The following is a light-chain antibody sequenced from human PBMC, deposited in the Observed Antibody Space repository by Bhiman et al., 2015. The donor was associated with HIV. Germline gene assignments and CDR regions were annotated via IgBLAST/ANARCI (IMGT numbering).Light chain of an antibody. V-gene: IGLV1-47*01. J-gene: IGLJ2*01. CDR1: SSNIGSNH. CDR3: VVWEDSLSVVV. CDR2: RNN. Sequence: QSVLTQPPSASGTPGQRVTISCSGSSSNIGSNHVYWYQQLPGKTPKLLIYRNNQRPSGVPDRFSGSKSGTSASLAISGLRSEDEADYYCVVWEDSLSVVVFGGGTKLTVL.